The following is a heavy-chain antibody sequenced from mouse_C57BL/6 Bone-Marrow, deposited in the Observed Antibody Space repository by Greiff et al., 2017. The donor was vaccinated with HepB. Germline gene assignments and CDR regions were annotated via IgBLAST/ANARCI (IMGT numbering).Heavy chain of an antibody. CDR3: ARRTTGTYYFDY. D-gene: IGHD4-1*01. CDR1: GYTFTSYW. V-gene: IGHV1-50*01. Sequence: VQLQHPGAELVKPGASVKLSCKASGYTFTSYWMQWVKQRPGQGLEWIGEIDPSDSYTNYNQKFKGKATLTVDTSSSTAYMQLSSLTSEDSAVYYCARRTTGTYYFDYWGQGTTLTVSS. CDR2: IDPSDSYT. J-gene: IGHJ2*01.